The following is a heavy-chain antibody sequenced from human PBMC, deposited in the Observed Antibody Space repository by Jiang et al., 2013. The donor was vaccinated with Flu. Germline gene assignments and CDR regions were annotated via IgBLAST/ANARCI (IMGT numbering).Heavy chain of an antibody. CDR2: IYPDDSNT. D-gene: IGHD3-9*01. Sequence: GAEVKKPGESLKISCTGSGYSFAGHWIAWVRQMPGKGLEWMGIIYPDDSNTRYSPSFQGQVTISADKSINTAYLQWSSLKASDTAIYYCARSLVMTGTGGMDVWGQGTTVIVSS. CDR1: GYSFAGHW. J-gene: IGHJ6*02. V-gene: IGHV5-51*03. CDR3: ARSLVMTGTGGMDV.